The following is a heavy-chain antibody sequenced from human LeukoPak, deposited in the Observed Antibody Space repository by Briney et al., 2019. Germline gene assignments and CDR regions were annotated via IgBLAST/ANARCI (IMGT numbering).Heavy chain of an antibody. J-gene: IGHJ6*03. CDR2: IYRSGST. CDR3: ARVPDPRGYCSSTSCYYYYYMDV. V-gene: IGHV4-61*02. D-gene: IGHD2-2*01. Sequence: SEXLSLTCTVSGGSISSGSYYWRWVRQPAGKGREWVGRIYRSGSTNENPSRKSRVTISEDTTKKQFSLKLSSVTAADTAVYYCARVPDPRGYCSSTSCYYYYYMDVWGKGTTVTVSS. CDR1: GGSISSGSYY.